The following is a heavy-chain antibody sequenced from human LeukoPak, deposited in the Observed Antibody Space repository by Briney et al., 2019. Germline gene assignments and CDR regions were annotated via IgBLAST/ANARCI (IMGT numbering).Heavy chain of an antibody. V-gene: IGHV3-30*18. CDR3: AKGSTVVTPGFDY. D-gene: IGHD4-23*01. J-gene: IGHJ4*02. Sequence: GRSLRLSCAASGFTFSSYGMHWVRQAPGKGLEWVAVISYDGSNKYYADSVKGRFTISRDNSKNTLYLQMNSLRAEDTAVYYCAKGSTVVTPGFDYWGQGTLVTVSS. CDR2: ISYDGSNK. CDR1: GFTFSSYG.